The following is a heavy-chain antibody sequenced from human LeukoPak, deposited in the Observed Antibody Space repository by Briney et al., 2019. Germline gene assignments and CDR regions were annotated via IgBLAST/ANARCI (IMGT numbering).Heavy chain of an antibody. CDR2: IYHSGST. CDR3: ARDNGGGLREFDY. V-gene: IGHV4-4*02. CDR1: GGSISSSNW. Sequence: SGTLSLTCAVSGGSISSSNWWSWVRQPPGKGLEWIGEIYHSGSTNYNPSLKSRVTISVDKSKNQFSLKLSSVTAADTAVYYCARDNGGGLREFDYWGQGTLVTVSS. D-gene: IGHD2-8*01. J-gene: IGHJ4*02.